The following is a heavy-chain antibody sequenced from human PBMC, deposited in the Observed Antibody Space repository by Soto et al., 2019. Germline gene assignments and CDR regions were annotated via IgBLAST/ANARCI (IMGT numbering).Heavy chain of an antibody. CDR1: GGSISDHY. D-gene: IGHD1-26*01. V-gene: IGHV4-59*11. CDR2: VYYTGRT. J-gene: IGHJ4*02. CDR3: ACTAETGGYSYYFDF. Sequence: SETLSLTCTVSGGSISDHYWSWIRQSPGRGLEWLGYVYYTGRTTYSPSLKGRLTISVDTSKNHFSLKLRSVTAADTAVYYCACTAETGGYSYYFDFWGQGALVTVSS.